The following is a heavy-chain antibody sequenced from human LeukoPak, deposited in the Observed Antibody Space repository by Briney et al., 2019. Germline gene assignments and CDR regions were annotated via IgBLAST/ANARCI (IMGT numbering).Heavy chain of an antibody. J-gene: IGHJ4*02. Sequence: SETLSLTCAVSGDSVTSTNDYWGWIRQPPSKGLEWIGRIYSSGNTYHNPILTRQVTMSVETIMNQFSLILSSVTAAEMAGYYCARHNRYPHYLYYWGQGALVTVSS. V-gene: IGHV4-39*01. D-gene: IGHD2/OR15-2a*01. CDR1: GDSVTSTNDY. CDR2: IYSSGNT. CDR3: ARHNRYPHYLYY.